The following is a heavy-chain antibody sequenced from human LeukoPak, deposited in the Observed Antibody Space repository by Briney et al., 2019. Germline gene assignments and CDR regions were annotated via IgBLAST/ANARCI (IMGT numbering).Heavy chain of an antibody. CDR1: GFTFSSYA. J-gene: IGHJ4*02. CDR3: AKEAVAAAGPFDY. D-gene: IGHD6-13*01. Sequence: GGSLRLSCAASGFTFSSYAMSWVRQALGKGLEWVSSISGSGGSIYYADSVKGRFTISRDNSKSTLYLQMNSLRAEDTAIYYCAKEAVAAAGPFDYWGQGTLVTVSS. V-gene: IGHV3-23*01. CDR2: ISGSGGSI.